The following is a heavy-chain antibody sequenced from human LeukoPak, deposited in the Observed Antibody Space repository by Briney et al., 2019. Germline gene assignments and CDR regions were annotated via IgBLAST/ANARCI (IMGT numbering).Heavy chain of an antibody. CDR3: AELGITMIGGV. V-gene: IGHV3-21*01. CDR2: ISSGSTYI. Sequence: PGGSLRLSCAASGLTFSIYNMNWVRQAPGKGLEWVSSISSGSTYIYYADSVKGRFTVSRDNVKNSLYLQMNSLRAEDTAVYYCAELGITMIGGVWGKGTTVTISS. CDR1: GLTFSIYN. D-gene: IGHD3-10*02. J-gene: IGHJ6*04.